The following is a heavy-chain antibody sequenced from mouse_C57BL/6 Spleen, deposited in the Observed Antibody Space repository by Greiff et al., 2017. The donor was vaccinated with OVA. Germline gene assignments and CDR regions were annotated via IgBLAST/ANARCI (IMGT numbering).Heavy chain of an antibody. J-gene: IGHJ3*01. Sequence: VKLVESGAELVKPGASVKLSCKASGYTFTSYWMHWVKQRPGQGLEWIGMIHPNSGSTNYNEKFKSKATLTVDKSSSTAYMQLSSLTSEDSAVYYCALIYGNYGAYWGQGTLVTVSA. D-gene: IGHD2-1*01. CDR3: ALIYGNYGAY. V-gene: IGHV1-64*01. CDR1: GYTFTSYW. CDR2: IHPNSGST.